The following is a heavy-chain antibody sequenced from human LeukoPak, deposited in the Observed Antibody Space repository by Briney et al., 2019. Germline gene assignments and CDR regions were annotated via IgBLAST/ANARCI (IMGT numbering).Heavy chain of an antibody. D-gene: IGHD2-2*01. CDR2: INHSGST. Sequence: SETLSLTCAVYGGSFSGYYWSRIRQPPGKGLEWIGEINHSGSTNYNPSLKSRVTISVDTSKNQFSLKLSSVTAADTAVYYCASRHYCSSTSCYVGRAYYYYGMDVWGQGTTVTVSS. CDR3: ASRHYCSSTSCYVGRAYYYYGMDV. J-gene: IGHJ6*02. V-gene: IGHV4-34*01. CDR1: GGSFSGYY.